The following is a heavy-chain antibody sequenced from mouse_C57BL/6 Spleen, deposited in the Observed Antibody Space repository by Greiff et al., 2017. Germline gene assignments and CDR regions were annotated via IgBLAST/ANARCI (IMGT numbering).Heavy chain of an antibody. Sequence: DVKLQESGPGLVKPSQSLSLTCSVTGYSITSGYYWNWIRQFPGNKLEWMGYISYDGSNNYNPSLKNRISITRDTSKNQFFLKLNSVTTEDTATYYCARERVYYGNYFDVWGTGTTVTVSS. D-gene: IGHD2-1*01. CDR2: ISYDGSN. CDR1: GYSITSGYY. V-gene: IGHV3-6*01. J-gene: IGHJ1*03. CDR3: ARERVYYGNYFDV.